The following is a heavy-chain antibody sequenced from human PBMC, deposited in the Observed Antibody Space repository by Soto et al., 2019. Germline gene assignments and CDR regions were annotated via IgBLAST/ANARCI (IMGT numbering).Heavy chain of an antibody. V-gene: IGHV4-38-2*02. J-gene: IGHJ4*02. Sequence: SETLSLTCAVSGDSISSGYYWAWIRHPPGKGLEWIGSIYHSGTTNYNPSLKSRVTISVDTSNNQFSLKVRSVTAADPAVYYCARDDRDDYIRKLGYRGQGTLATVSS. D-gene: IGHD4-4*01. CDR3: ARDDRDDYIRKLGY. CDR2: IYHSGTT. CDR1: GDSISSGYY.